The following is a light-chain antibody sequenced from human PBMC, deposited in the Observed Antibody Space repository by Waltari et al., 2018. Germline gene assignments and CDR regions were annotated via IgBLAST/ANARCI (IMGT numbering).Light chain of an antibody. CDR2: EVT. V-gene: IGLV2-8*01. J-gene: IGLJ3*02. Sequence: QSALTQPPSASGSPGQSVTISCPGTSSDIGGYNYVSWYQQYPGKAPKLMIYEVTERPSGVPDRFSGSKSANTASLTVSGLQAGDEADYYCSSYAGNSDWVFGGGTKLTVL. CDR3: SSYAGNSDWV. CDR1: SSDIGGYNY.